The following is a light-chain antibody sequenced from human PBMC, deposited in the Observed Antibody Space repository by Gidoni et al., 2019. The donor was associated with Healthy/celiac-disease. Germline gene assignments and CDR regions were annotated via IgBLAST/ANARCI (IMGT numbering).Light chain of an antibody. Sequence: GTLSLSPGERATLSCRASQSVSSSYLAWYQQKPGQAPRLLIYGASSRATGIPDRFSGSGSGTDFTLTISRLEPEDFAVYYCQQYGSSPYTFGQGTKLEIK. CDR1: QSVSSSY. V-gene: IGKV3-20*01. J-gene: IGKJ2*01. CDR3: QQYGSSPYT. CDR2: GAS.